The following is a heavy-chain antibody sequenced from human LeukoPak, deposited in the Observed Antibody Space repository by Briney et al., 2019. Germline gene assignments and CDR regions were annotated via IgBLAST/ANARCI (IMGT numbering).Heavy chain of an antibody. CDR1: GYSFTSYW. D-gene: IGHD4-11*01. V-gene: IGHV5-51*01. J-gene: IGHJ6*02. CDR3: ARSVVTSNYYYGVDV. CDR2: IYPVDSET. Sequence: HGESLQISCKGSGYSFTSYWIGWVRQLPGKGLEWMGIIYPVDSETRYSPSFQGQVTISADKSISTAYLQWSSLRASDTAMYYCARSVVTSNYYYGVDVWGQGTTVTVSS.